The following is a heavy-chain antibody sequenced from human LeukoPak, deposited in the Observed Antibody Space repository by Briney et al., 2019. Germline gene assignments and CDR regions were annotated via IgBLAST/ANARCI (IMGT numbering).Heavy chain of an antibody. Sequence: GGSLRLSCAASGFTFSWYWMSWVRQAPGKGLEWVANIKEDGSIKYYVDSVKGRLTISRDNARSSLYLQVNSLRAEDTALYYCARIGYSSSSIDYWGQGTLVTVSS. J-gene: IGHJ4*02. CDR2: IKEDGSIK. D-gene: IGHD6-13*01. V-gene: IGHV3-7*01. CDR3: ARIGYSSSSIDY. CDR1: GFTFSWYW.